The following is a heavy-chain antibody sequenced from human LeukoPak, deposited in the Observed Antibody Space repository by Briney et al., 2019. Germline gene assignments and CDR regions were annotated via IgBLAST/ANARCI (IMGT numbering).Heavy chain of an antibody. CDR2: ISSSSTI. D-gene: IGHD3-10*01. CDR1: AFTFSSYS. J-gene: IGHJ4*02. V-gene: IGHV3-48*01. CDR3: AKDRSYGSGSYLFDY. Sequence: GGSLRLSCAASAFTFSSYSMNWVRQAPGKGLEWISYISSSSTIYYPDSVKGRFTISRDNAKNSLYLQMNSLRAEDTAVYYCAKDRSYGSGSYLFDYWGQGTLVTVSS.